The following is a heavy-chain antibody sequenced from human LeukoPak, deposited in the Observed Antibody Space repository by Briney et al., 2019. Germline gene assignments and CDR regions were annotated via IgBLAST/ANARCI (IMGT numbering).Heavy chain of an antibody. CDR1: GFTFSNHF. V-gene: IGHV3-64D*06. J-gene: IGHJ4*02. CDR2: IGPNGAST. CDR3: VKDLTGTWSFDY. D-gene: IGHD3-9*01. Sequence: GGSLRLSCSTSGFTFSNHFMHWVRQAPGKGLEYVSSIGPNGASTLYADSVKGRFTISSDNSKNALYLQLTSLRLEDTALYYCVKDLTGTWSFDYWGQGTLVTVSS.